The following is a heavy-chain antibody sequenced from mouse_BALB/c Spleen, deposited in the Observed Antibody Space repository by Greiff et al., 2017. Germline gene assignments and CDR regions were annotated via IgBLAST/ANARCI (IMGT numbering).Heavy chain of an antibody. D-gene: IGHD2-1*01. CDR1: GFSLTSYG. J-gene: IGHJ3*01. Sequence: QVQLQQSGPGLVQPSQSLSITCTVSGFSLTSYGVHWVRQSPGKGLEWLGVIWSGGSTDYNAAFISRLSISKDNSKSQVFLKMNSLQTDDTARYYCARDLYYGNGLFAYWGQGTLVTVSA. CDR3: ARDLYYGNGLFAY. V-gene: IGHV2-4-1*01. CDR2: IWSGGST.